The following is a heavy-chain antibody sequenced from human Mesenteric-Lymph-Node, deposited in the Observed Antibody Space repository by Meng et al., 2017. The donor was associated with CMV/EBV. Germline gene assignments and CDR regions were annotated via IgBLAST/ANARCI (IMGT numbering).Heavy chain of an antibody. D-gene: IGHD3-9*01. CDR2: INHSGST. CDR1: GGSFSGYY. J-gene: IGHJ4*02. V-gene: IGHV4-34*01. CDR3: ARGSSYDILTGYFDY. Sequence: VQLLQWGAGLLKPSETLSVTWAVYGGSFSGYYWNWIRQSPEKGLEWIGEINHSGSTTYNPSFTSRIIISVDTSTNQISLNMSSVTAADTAVYYCARGSSYDILTGYFDYWGQGALVTVSS.